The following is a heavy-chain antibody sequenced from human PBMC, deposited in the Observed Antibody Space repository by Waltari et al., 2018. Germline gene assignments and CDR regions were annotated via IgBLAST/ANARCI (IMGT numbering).Heavy chain of an antibody. CDR3: ARLAPRTYRSPVPGRHYYYGMDV. J-gene: IGHJ6*02. CDR2: IRTNATTL. CDR1: GFRFSNYW. Sequence: EEQLLESGGGLVQPGDSLRLSCAASGFRFSNYWMNWVRQAPGKGLVWVARIRTNATTLTSADSVKGRVTISRDNAKNTVDLQMKRLRADDTAVYYCARLAPRTYRSPVPGRHYYYGMDVWGQGTTVTVSS. D-gene: IGHD3-10*01. V-gene: IGHV3-74*03.